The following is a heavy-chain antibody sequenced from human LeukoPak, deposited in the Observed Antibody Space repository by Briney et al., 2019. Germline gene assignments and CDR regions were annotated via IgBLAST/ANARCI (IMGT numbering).Heavy chain of an antibody. CDR2: IYHSGST. CDR3: ARGRHSSFFDY. V-gene: IGHV4-38-2*01. D-gene: IGHD6-6*01. J-gene: IGHJ4*02. Sequence: SETLSLTCAVSGYSISSGYYWGWIRQPPGKGLEWIGSIYHSGSTYYNPSLKSRVTISVDTSKNQFSLKLSSVTAADTAVYYCARGRHSSFFDYWGQGTLVTVSS. CDR1: GYSISSGYY.